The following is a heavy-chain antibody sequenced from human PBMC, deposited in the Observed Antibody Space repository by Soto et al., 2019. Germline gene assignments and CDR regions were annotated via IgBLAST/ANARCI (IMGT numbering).Heavy chain of an antibody. V-gene: IGHV3-53*01. CDR3: ARGRAFSDFWTGYYVDY. D-gene: IGHD3-3*01. Sequence: EVQVVESGGGLIQPGGSLRLSCAASGFTVSSGHMTWVRRAPGKGLEWVSLLYGGRSAFYADSVKGRFTISRDSSRNTVYLQMNSLRAEDTAVYYCARGRAFSDFWTGYYVDYWGQGTLVTVSS. J-gene: IGHJ4*02. CDR2: LYGGRSA. CDR1: GFTVSSGH.